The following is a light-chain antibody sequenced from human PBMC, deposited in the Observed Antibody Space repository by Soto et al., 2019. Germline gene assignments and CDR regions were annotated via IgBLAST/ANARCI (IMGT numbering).Light chain of an antibody. Sequence: QSVLTQPPSVSGTPGQTVTISCSGSNSDIGSNSVNWYQHLPGTAPRVVIYTNNQRPSGVPDRFSGSKSVTSASLAISGLRSDDEADYYCATWDDSLNGVFGGGTKLTVL. V-gene: IGLV1-44*01. CDR2: TNN. J-gene: IGLJ3*02. CDR3: ATWDDSLNGV. CDR1: NSDIGSNS.